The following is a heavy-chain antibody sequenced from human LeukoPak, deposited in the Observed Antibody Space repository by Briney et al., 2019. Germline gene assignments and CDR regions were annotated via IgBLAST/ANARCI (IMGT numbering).Heavy chain of an antibody. J-gene: IGHJ4*02. CDR3: ARYSYGSACFDY. CDR1: GGSISSYY. V-gene: IGHV4-59*01. D-gene: IGHD5-18*01. CDR2: IYYSGST. Sequence: SETLSLTCTVSGGSISSYYWSWIRQPPGKGLEWIGYIYYSGSTNYNPSLKSRVTISVDTSKNQFSLELSSVTAADTAVYYCARYSYGSACFDYWGQGTLVTVSS.